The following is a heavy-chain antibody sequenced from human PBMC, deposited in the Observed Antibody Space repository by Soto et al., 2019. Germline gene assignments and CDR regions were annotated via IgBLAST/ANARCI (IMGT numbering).Heavy chain of an antibody. Sequence: QVQLVQSGAEVKRPGSSVKVSCKASGDTFNFYSINWVRQAPGLGLEWLGRVNPILSLSNYAQRFQGRVAMTADKSTSTAYMILNGLTSEDTAIYYCATSYGSGYRAFDYWGQGALVTVSS. V-gene: IGHV1-69*02. CDR3: ATSYGSGYRAFDY. CDR1: GDTFNFYS. J-gene: IGHJ4*02. CDR2: VNPILSLS. D-gene: IGHD3-10*01.